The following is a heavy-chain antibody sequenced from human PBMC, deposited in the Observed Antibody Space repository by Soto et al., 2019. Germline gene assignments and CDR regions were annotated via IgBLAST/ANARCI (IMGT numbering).Heavy chain of an antibody. CDR1: GGTFSSYA. V-gene: IGHV1-69*06. CDR2: IIPIFGTA. J-gene: IGHJ6*02. D-gene: IGHD4-17*01. CDR3: ARGIMTTVSRNYYYGMDV. Sequence: ASVKVSCKASGGTFSSYAISWVRQAPGQGLEWMGGIIPIFGTANYAQKFQGRVTITADKSTSTAYMELSSLRSEDTAVYYCARGIMTTVSRNYYYGMDVWGQGXTVTVSS.